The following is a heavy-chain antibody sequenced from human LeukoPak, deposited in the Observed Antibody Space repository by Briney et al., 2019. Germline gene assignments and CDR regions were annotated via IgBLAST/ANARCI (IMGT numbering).Heavy chain of an antibody. CDR3: AREIAVAAKYYYYGMDV. D-gene: IGHD6-19*01. CDR1: GFTFSSYA. CDR2: ISYDRSNK. J-gene: IGHJ6*02. V-gene: IGHV3-30-3*01. Sequence: GGSLRLSCAASGFTFSSYATHWVRQAPGKGLEWVAVISYDRSNKYYADSVKGRFTISRDNSKNTLYLQMNSLRAEDTAVYYCAREIAVAAKYYYYGMDVWGQGTTVTVSS.